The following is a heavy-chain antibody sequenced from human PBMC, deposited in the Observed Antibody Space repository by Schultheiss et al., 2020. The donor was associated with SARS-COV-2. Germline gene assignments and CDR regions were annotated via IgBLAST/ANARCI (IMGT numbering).Heavy chain of an antibody. Sequence: SETLSLTCTVSGGSISSFYWTWIRQPAGKGLEWIGRVYPSGSTNYNPSLKSRVTISVDTPKNQFSLKLSSVTATDTAVYYCVSTSDIVVAVATTWGQGTLVTVSS. J-gene: IGHJ1*01. V-gene: IGHV4-4*07. D-gene: IGHD2-15*01. CDR2: VYPSGST. CDR1: GGSISSFY. CDR3: VSTSDIVVAVATT.